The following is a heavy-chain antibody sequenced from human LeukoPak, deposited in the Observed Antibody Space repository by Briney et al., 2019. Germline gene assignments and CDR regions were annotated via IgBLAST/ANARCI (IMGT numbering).Heavy chain of an antibody. Sequence: GGSLRLSCAASEFSFSSHSMNWVRQAPGKGLEWVSTINSSGDYTCYADSVKGRFTISRDNAKNTLYLQMNSLRAEDTAVYYCARAVGIAAAGTGSFWDWGQGTLVTVSS. V-gene: IGHV3-21*01. J-gene: IGHJ4*02. CDR1: EFSFSSHS. D-gene: IGHD6-13*01. CDR2: INSSGDYT. CDR3: ARAVGIAAAGTGSFWD.